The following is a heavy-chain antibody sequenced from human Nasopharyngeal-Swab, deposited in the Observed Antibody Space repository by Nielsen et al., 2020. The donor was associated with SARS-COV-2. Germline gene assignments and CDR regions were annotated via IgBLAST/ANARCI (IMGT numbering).Heavy chain of an antibody. CDR1: GFTFSDYY. Sequence: GESLKISCAASGFTFSDYYMSWIRQAPGKGPEWVSYISSSGSTIYYADSVKGRFTISRDNAKNSLYLQMNSLRAEDTAVYYCARDLRSGYDGYYYYGMDVWGQGTTVTVSS. CDR3: ARDLRSGYDGYYYYGMDV. V-gene: IGHV3-11*04. J-gene: IGHJ6*02. D-gene: IGHD5-12*01. CDR2: ISSSGSTI.